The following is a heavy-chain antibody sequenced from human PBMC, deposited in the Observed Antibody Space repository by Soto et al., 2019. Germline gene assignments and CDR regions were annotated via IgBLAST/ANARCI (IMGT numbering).Heavy chain of an antibody. D-gene: IGHD3-3*01. CDR1: GYTFTSYG. CDR3: ARDYYDFWSGYSHRLNWSDP. V-gene: IGHV1-18*01. J-gene: IGHJ5*02. CDR2: ISAYNGNT. Sequence: ASVKVSCKASGYTFTSYGISWVRQAPGQGLEWMGWISAYNGNTNYAQKLQGRVTMTTDTSTSTAYMELRSLRSDDTAVYYCARDYYDFWSGYSHRLNWSDPWGQGTLVTVSS.